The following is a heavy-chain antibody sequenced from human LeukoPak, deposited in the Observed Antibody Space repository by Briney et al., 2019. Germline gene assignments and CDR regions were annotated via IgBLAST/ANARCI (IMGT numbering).Heavy chain of an antibody. CDR1: GFTFSSSW. CDR3: ARPRVPDS. CDR2: ISPDGSET. V-gene: IGHV3-7*01. J-gene: IGHJ4*02. Sequence: GGSLRLSCAASGFTFSSSWMSWVRQAPGKGLEWVANISPDGSETNYEDSVRGRFTISRDNAKNSLYLQMNSLRAEDTAVYYCARPRVPDSWGQGTLVIVSS.